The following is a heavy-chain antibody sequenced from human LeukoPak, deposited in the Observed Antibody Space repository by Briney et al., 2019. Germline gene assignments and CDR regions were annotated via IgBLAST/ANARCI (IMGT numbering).Heavy chain of an antibody. Sequence: GGSLRLSCAASGFTFSDYYMSWIRQAPGKGLEWVSYISGSGSTIYYADSVKGRFTISRDNAKNSLYLQMNSLRAEDTAVYYCARDPPMVRGVIITIYYGMDVWGQGTTVTVSS. CDR1: GFTFSDYY. CDR2: ISGSGSTI. D-gene: IGHD3-10*01. J-gene: IGHJ6*02. CDR3: ARDPPMVRGVIITIYYGMDV. V-gene: IGHV3-11*01.